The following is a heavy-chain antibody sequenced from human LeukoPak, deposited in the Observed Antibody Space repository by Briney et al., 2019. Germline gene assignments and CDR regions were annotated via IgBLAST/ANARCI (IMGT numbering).Heavy chain of an antibody. D-gene: IGHD5-12*01. CDR3: ARHGYAAFDY. CDR2: IYYSGST. V-gene: IGHV4-59*08. Sequence: PSETLSLTCTVSGGSISSYYWSWIRQPPGKGLEWIGYIYYSGSTNYNPSLKSRVTISVDTSKNQFSLKLSSVTAAETAGYYCARHGYAAFDYWGQGTLVTVSS. CDR1: GGSISSYY. J-gene: IGHJ4*02.